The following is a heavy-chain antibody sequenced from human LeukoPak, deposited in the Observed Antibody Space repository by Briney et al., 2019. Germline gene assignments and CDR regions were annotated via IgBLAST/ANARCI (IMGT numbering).Heavy chain of an antibody. CDR2: IYYSGST. V-gene: IGHV4-61*05. Sequence: PSETLSLTCTVSGGSISSTTYYWGWIRQPPGKGLEWIGYIYYSGSTNYNPSLKNRVTISVDTSKNQFSLKLSSVTAADTAVYYCARLTIAPRDYWGQGTLVTVSS. CDR1: GGSISSTTYY. D-gene: IGHD3-9*01. CDR3: ARLTIAPRDY. J-gene: IGHJ4*02.